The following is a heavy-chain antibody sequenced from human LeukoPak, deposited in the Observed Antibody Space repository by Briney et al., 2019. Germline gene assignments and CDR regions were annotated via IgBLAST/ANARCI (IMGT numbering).Heavy chain of an antibody. CDR1: GGSISTYY. V-gene: IGHV4-4*07. D-gene: IGHD4-17*01. CDR3: ARDPSLAPGYGDYGD. CDR2: IYTSGST. J-gene: IGHJ4*02. Sequence: SETLSLTCTVSGGSISTYYWSWIRQPAGKGLEWIGRIYTSGSTNYNPSLKSRVTMSVDTSKNQFSLQLSSVTAADTAVYYCARDPSLAPGYGDYGDWGQGTLVTVSS.